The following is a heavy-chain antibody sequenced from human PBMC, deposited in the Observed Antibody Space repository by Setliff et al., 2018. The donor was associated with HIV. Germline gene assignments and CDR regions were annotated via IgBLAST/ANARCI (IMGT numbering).Heavy chain of an antibody. CDR2: ITPFGGST. CDR1: GYRFPTYE. V-gene: IGHV1-46*01. D-gene: IGHD6-13*01. CDR3: ARAPPSGKARPYYFDY. J-gene: IGHJ4*02. Sequence: ASVKVSCKASGYRFPTYEMHWVRQAPGEGLEWVGIITPFGGSTYYAQKFQGRVTLTMDTSTSTFYMELSSLRFEDTAVYYCARAPPSGKARPYYFDYWGQGTLVTVSS.